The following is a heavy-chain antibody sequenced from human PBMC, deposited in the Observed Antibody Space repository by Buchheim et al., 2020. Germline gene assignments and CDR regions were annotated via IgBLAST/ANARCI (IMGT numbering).Heavy chain of an antibody. CDR1: GGTFSSYA. V-gene: IGHV1-69*04. Sequence: QVQLVQSGAEVKKPGSSVKVSCKASGGTFSSYAISWVRQAPGQGLEWMGRIIPILGIANYAQKFKGRVTITADKSTSTAYMELSSLRSEGTAVYYCAGSVLGRQLVSYWYFDLWGRGTL. CDR2: IIPILGIA. D-gene: IGHD6-13*01. J-gene: IGHJ2*01. CDR3: AGSVLGRQLVSYWYFDL.